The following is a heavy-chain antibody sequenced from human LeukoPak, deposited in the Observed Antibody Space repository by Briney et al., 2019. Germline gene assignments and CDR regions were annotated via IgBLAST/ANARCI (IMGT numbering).Heavy chain of an antibody. CDR3: ARTYSGSYYLFWFDP. CDR2: IYYSGST. D-gene: IGHD1-26*01. V-gene: IGHV4-59*01. J-gene: IGHJ5*02. Sequence: SETLSLTCTVSGGSISSYYWSWIRQPPGKGLEWIGYIYYSGSTNYNPSLKSRVTISVDTSKNQFSLKLSSVTAADTAVYYCARTYSGSYYLFWFDPWGQGTLVTVSS. CDR1: GGSISSYY.